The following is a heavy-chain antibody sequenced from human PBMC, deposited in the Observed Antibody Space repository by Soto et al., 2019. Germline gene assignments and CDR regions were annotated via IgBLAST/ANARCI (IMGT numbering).Heavy chain of an antibody. D-gene: IGHD4-17*01. CDR1: ARSSNADY. J-gene: IGHJ6*03. CDR2: INHSGST. CDR3: ARSIRGLRESHYYMDV. V-gene: IGHV4-34*01. Sequence: PSXTLALTCPVRARSSNADYWIWIPQPPGKGLEWIGEINHSGSTNYTPSLKSRVTISVDTSKNQFSLKLSSVTAADTAVYYCARSIRGLRESHYYMDVWGKGTTVTVS.